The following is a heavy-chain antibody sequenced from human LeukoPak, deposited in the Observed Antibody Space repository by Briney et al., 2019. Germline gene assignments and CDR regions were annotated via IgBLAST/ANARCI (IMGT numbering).Heavy chain of an antibody. V-gene: IGHV3-30-3*01. D-gene: IGHD3-22*01. CDR3: AREPSSGDYHDSFDY. J-gene: IGHJ4*02. Sequence: PGGSLRLSCAASGFTFSSYTMHWVRQAPGKGLEWVALISYDGSNKYYADSVKGRFTVSRDSSKNTLYLQMNSLRADNTAVYYCAREPSSGDYHDSFDYWGQGTLVTVSS. CDR2: ISYDGSNK. CDR1: GFTFSSYT.